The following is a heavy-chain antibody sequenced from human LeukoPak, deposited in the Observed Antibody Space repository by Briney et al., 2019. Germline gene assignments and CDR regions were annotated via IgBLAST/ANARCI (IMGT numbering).Heavy chain of an antibody. CDR1: GFIVSSSY. CDR3: ERESGSGGWGGFDY. D-gene: IGHD6-19*01. Sequence: PGGSLRLSCAASGFIVSSSYMNWVRQAPGKGLEWVSVLYSGGNTYYADSVRGRFTISRHNSNNTLYLQMNSLRAEDTAVYYCERESGSGGWGGFDYWGQGILVTVSS. V-gene: IGHV3-53*04. CDR2: LYSGGNT. J-gene: IGHJ4*02.